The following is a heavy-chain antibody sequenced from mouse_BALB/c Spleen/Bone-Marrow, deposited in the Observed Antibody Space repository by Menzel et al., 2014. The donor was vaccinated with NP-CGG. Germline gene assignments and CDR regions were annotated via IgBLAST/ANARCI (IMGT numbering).Heavy chain of an antibody. D-gene: IGHD2-3*01. J-gene: IGHJ3*01. Sequence: QVQLQQSGAELVKPGASVKLSCKASGYTFTSXWXHWVKQRPGQGLEWIGENNPSNGRTNYNEKFKSKATLTVDKSSTTAYMQLSSLTSEDSAVYYCARYDGPAWFAYWGQGTLVTVSA. CDR1: GYTFTSXW. V-gene: IGHV1S81*02. CDR3: ARYDGPAWFAY. CDR2: NNPSNGRT.